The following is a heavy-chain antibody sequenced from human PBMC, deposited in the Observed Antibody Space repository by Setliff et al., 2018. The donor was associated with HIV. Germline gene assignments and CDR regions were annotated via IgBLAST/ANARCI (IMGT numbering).Heavy chain of an antibody. D-gene: IGHD3-16*01. J-gene: IGHJ3*01. V-gene: IGHV3-23*01. Sequence: PGGSLRLSCAASRFTFNTYPMIWVRQAPGKGLEWVSAISGDGGRTYVAGPVKGRLSTSRDNSKNTLYLQVNSLRAEDTAIYYCAKPCYDYVWRPDRDAFDLWGQGTMVTVSS. CDR2: ISGDGGRT. CDR1: RFTFNTYP. CDR3: AKPCYDYVWRPDRDAFDL.